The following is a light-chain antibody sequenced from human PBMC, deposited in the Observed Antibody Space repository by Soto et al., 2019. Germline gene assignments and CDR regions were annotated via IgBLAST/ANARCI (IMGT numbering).Light chain of an antibody. V-gene: IGKV1-5*03. CDR1: QSISSW. J-gene: IGKJ2*01. CDR3: QQYNSYSMYT. CDR2: KAS. Sequence: DIPMTQSPSTLSASVGDRVTITCRASQSISSWLAWYQQKPGKAPKLLIYKASSLESGVPSRFSGSGSGTEFTHTISSLQPDDFATYYCQQYNSYSMYTFGQGTKLDIQ.